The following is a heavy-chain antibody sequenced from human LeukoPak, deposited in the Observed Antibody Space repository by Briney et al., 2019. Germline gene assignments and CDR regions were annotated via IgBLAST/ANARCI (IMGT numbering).Heavy chain of an antibody. D-gene: IGHD4-17*01. CDR2: ISRSDGTA. CDR3: ARDDYGDWPPLFDY. J-gene: IGHJ4*02. CDR1: GFTFSAFA. V-gene: IGHV3-23*01. Sequence: GVSLRLSCAASGFTFSAFAMNWARQAPGKGLEWVSFISRSDGTAYYADSVKGRFTISRDNSRNTLYLQMNSLRAEDTAQYFCARDDYGDWPPLFDYWGQGTLVTVSS.